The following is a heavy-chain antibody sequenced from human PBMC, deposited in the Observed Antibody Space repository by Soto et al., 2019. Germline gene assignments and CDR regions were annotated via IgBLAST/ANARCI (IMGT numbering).Heavy chain of an antibody. CDR2: IIPMFGTA. CDR3: ASGIQLWLRRINNGYSG. V-gene: IGHV1-69*12. Sequence: QVQLVQSGAEVKKPESSVKVSCKAPGGTFSTYAIIWVRQAPGQGLEWMGGIIPMFGTANYAQRFQDRVTLTAEESTNTVYMELSSLRSEDTAVYFCASGIQLWLRRINNGYSGWGQGTLVTVSS. D-gene: IGHD5-18*01. J-gene: IGHJ4*02. CDR1: GGTFSTYA.